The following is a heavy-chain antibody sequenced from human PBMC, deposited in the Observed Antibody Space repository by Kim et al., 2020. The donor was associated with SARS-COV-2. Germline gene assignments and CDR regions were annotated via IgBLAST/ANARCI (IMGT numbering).Heavy chain of an antibody. D-gene: IGHD1-1*01. CDR3: ARGEGLEPLDY. J-gene: IGHJ4*02. CDR1: GGSVSSGSYY. Sequence: SETLSLTCTVSGGSVSSGSYYWSWIRQPPGKGLEWIGYIYYSGSTNYNPSLKSRVTISVDTSKNQFSLKLSSVTAADTAVYYCARGEGLEPLDYWGQGTLVTVSS. V-gene: IGHV4-61*01. CDR2: IYYSGST.